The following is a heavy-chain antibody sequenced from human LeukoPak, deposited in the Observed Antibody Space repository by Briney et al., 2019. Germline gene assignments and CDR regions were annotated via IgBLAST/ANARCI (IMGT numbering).Heavy chain of an antibody. CDR1: GFTVSSNY. Sequence: GGSLRLSCAASGFTVSSNYMSWVRQAPGKGLEWVSYISSSSSTIYYADSVKGRFTISRDNSKNTLYLQMNSLRAEDTAVYYCARDEDPTIWGQGTLVTVSS. J-gene: IGHJ4*02. CDR3: ARDEDPTI. V-gene: IGHV3-48*01. CDR2: ISSSSSTI. D-gene: IGHD2-15*01.